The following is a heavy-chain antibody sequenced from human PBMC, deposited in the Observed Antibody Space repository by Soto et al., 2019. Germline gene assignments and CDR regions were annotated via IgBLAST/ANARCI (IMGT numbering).Heavy chain of an antibody. CDR2: ISGSGGST. CDR1: GFTLSSYA. V-gene: IGHV3-23*01. J-gene: IGHJ4*02. CDR3: AKVPLDILTGYLDY. D-gene: IGHD3-9*01. Sequence: GGSLRLSCAASGFTLSSYAMSWVRQAPGKGLEWVSAISGSGGSTYYADSVKGRFTISRDNSKNTLYLQMNSLRAEDTAVYYCAKVPLDILTGYLDYWGQGTLVTVSS.